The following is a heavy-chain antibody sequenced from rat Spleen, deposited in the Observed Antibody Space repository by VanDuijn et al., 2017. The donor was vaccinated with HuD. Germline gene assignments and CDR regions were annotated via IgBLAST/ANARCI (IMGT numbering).Heavy chain of an antibody. CDR1: GHSITSNY. CDR3: ARLGGLRSWFAY. CDR2: INYSGST. V-gene: IGHV3-1*01. J-gene: IGHJ3*01. D-gene: IGHD4-3*01. Sequence: EVQLQESGPGLVKPSQSLSLTCSVTGHSITSNYWGWIRKFPGNKMEWIGHINYSGSTSFNPSLKGRISITRDTSKNLFFLQLNSVTTEDTATYYCARLGGLRSWFAYWGQGTLVTVSS.